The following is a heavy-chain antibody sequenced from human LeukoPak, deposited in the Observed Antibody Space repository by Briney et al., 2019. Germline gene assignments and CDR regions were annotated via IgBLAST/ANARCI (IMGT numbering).Heavy chain of an antibody. J-gene: IGHJ4*02. CDR1: GGSISNYF. CDR3: ARAAGGTTQLDY. Sequence: PSETLSLTCTVSGGSISNYFWSWIRQPAGKGLEWIGRIHDNGDSNHNPSLKSRVTISLDTSRNQVSLKLSSVTAADTAVYYCARAAGGTTQLDYWGQGTLVTVSS. D-gene: IGHD1-1*01. CDR2: IHDNGDS. V-gene: IGHV4-4*07.